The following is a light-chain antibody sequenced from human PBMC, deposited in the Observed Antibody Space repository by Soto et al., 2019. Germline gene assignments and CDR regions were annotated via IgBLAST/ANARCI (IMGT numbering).Light chain of an antibody. J-gene: IGKJ5*01. V-gene: IGKV1-33*01. CDR3: QQYDSLPIT. CDR1: QDIRYY. CDR2: DAS. Sequence: IQMTQSPSSLPASVGGRVTITCEASQDIRYYLNWFQQKPGKAPKVLIYDASRLDTGVPSRFSGSGSGTQFSLAISSLHPEDIATYYCQQYDSLPITFGQGTRLEIK.